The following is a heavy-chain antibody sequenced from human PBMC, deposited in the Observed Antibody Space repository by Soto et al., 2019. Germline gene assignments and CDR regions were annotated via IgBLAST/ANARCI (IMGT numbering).Heavy chain of an antibody. V-gene: IGHV4-34*01. Sequence: QVQLQQWGAGLLKPSETLSLTCAVYGGSFSGYYWSWIRQPPGKGLEWIGEINHSGSTNYNPSLKSRVTISVDTSKNQFSLKLSSVTAADTAVYYCARSRYYYDSSGYLHHNYYGMDVWGQGTTVTVSS. D-gene: IGHD3-22*01. CDR1: GGSFSGYY. CDR3: ARSRYYYDSSGYLHHNYYGMDV. J-gene: IGHJ6*02. CDR2: INHSGST.